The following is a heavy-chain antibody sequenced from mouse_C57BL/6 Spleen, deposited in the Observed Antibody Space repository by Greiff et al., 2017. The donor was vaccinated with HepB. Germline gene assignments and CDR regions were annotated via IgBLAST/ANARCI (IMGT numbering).Heavy chain of an antibody. CDR3: ARQRTYAMDY. V-gene: IGHV5-9*01. J-gene: IGHJ4*01. Sequence: EVQLVESGGGLVKPGGSLKLSCAASGFTFSSYTMSWVRQTPEKRLEWVATISGGGGNTYYPDSVKGRFTISRDNAKNTLYLQMSSLRSEDTALYYCARQRTYAMDYWGQGTSVTVSS. CDR2: ISGGGGNT. CDR1: GFTFSSYT.